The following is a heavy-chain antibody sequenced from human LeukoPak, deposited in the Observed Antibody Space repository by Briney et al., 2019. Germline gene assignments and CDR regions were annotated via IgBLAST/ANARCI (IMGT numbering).Heavy chain of an antibody. CDR1: GGSISSYY. J-gene: IGHJ5*02. CDR2: IYTSGST. D-gene: IGHD6-13*01. Sequence: SETLSLTCTVSGGSISSYYWSWIRQPAGKGLEWIGRIYTSGSTNYNPSLKSRVTMSVDTSKNQFSLKLSSVTAADTAVYYCARGASSSWYGGVDPWGQGTLVTVSS. V-gene: IGHV4-4*07. CDR3: ARGASSSWYGGVDP.